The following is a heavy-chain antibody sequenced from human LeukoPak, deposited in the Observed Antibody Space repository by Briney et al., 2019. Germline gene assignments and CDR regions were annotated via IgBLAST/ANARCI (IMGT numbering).Heavy chain of an antibody. D-gene: IGHD2-15*01. CDR1: GFTFSTYW. J-gene: IGHJ4*02. V-gene: IGHV3-7*05. CDR3: VRGGSWTLDF. Sequence: GGSLRLSCAASGFTFSTYWMSWVRQAPGKGLEWVATINQDGSEKYYVDSVKGRFTISGDNAKNSLYLQMNSLRAEDTAVYYCVRGGSWTLDFLGRGTLVTVSS. CDR2: INQDGSEK.